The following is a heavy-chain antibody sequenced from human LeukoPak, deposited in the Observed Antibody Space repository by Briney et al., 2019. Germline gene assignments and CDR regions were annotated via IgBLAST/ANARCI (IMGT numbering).Heavy chain of an antibody. CDR3: ARGGDGSDYYYYYYMDV. CDR2: MNPNSGNT. J-gene: IGHJ6*03. Sequence: ASVKVSCKASGGTFSSYAINWVRQATGQGLEWMGWMNPNSGNTGYAQKFQGRVTITRNTSISTAYMELSSLRSEDTAVYYCARGGDGSDYYYYYYMDVWGKGTTVTVSS. CDR1: GGTFSSYA. V-gene: IGHV1-8*03. D-gene: IGHD3-10*01.